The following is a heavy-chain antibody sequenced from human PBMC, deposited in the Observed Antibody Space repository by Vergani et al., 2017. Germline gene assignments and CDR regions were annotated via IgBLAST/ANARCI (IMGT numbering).Heavy chain of an antibody. J-gene: IGHJ4*02. Sequence: QVQLQESGPGLVKPSETLSLTCAVSGYSISSGYYWGWIRQPPGKGLEWIGSIYHSGSTYYNPSLKSRVTISVDTSKNQLALKLSSVTAADTAVYYCARQPSPVGEDYWGQGTLVTVSS. D-gene: IGHD3-10*01. CDR2: IYHSGST. V-gene: IGHV4-38-2*01. CDR3: ARQPSPVGEDY. CDR1: GYSISSGYY.